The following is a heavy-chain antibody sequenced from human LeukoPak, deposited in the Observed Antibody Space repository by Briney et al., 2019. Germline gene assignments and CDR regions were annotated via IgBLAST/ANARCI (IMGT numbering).Heavy chain of an antibody. J-gene: IGHJ4*02. CDR3: ARERAGDVDY. CDR1: GFNFGVVA. CDR2: IRHREYGGTA. V-gene: IGHV3-49*04. Sequence: GGSLRLSCAASGFNFGVVAMDWVRQAPGKGLEWVGFIRHREYGGTAEYAASVNGRFAISRDDSKSIVYLQMNDLRTEDTGVYYCARERAGDVDYWGLGTLVTVSS.